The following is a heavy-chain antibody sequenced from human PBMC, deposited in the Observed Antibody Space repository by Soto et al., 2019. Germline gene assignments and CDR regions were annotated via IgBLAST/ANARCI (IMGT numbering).Heavy chain of an antibody. D-gene: IGHD4-17*01. V-gene: IGHV3-74*03. J-gene: IGHJ5*02. Sequence: EVQLVESGGGLVQPGGSLRLSCGASGFDFNNYWMHWVRQDPGKGLVWVSRINGDGSDTKYADSVKGRFTISRDNAKKTVDLQMNSLRAEDTAVYYCARDQTTGDWFDAWGQGTLVTVSS. CDR1: GFDFNNYW. CDR3: ARDQTTGDWFDA. CDR2: INGDGSDT.